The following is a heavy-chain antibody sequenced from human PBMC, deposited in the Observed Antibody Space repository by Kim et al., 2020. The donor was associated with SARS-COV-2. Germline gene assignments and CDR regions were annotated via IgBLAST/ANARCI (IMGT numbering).Heavy chain of an antibody. Sequence: SETLSLTCTVSGGSISSSSYYWGWIRQPPGKGLEWIGSIYYSGSTYYNPSLKSRVTISVDTSKNQFSLKLSSVTAADTAVYYCARLSGWYLLDYWGQGTLVTVSS. CDR1: GGSISSSSYY. V-gene: IGHV4-39*01. D-gene: IGHD6-19*01. CDR3: ARLSGWYLLDY. J-gene: IGHJ4*02. CDR2: IYYSGST.